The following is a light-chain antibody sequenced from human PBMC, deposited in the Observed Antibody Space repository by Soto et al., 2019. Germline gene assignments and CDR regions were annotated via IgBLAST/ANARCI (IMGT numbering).Light chain of an antibody. CDR3: LQSGTSVWT. CDR2: GAS. V-gene: IGKV3-20*01. J-gene: IGKJ1*01. CDR1: HSLSSSQ. Sequence: EIVLTQSPGTLSLSPGERATLACRGSHSLSSSQLAWYQQIPGQAPRLLIYGASSRATGIPARFSGSGSGTAFPLTISSLEPEDFAIYYCLQSGTSVWTFGQGTKVDIK.